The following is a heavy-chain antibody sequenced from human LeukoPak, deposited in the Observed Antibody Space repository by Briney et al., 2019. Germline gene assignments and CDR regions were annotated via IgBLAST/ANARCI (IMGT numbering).Heavy chain of an antibody. CDR3: ARVSPKAALPHFDY. CDR1: GFTVSRNY. J-gene: IGHJ4*02. Sequence: GGSLRLSCTASGFTVSRNYMGWVRQAPGKGLEWVSAIYSAGSTYYIDSVKGRFTISRDNSKNTLYLQMNRLRAEDTAVYYCARVSPKAALPHFDYWGQGTLVTVSS. V-gene: IGHV3-66*01. CDR2: IYSAGST. D-gene: IGHD6-6*01.